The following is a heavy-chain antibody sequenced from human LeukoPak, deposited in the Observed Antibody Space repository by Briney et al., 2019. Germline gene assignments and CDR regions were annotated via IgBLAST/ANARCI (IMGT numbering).Heavy chain of an antibody. CDR1: GGSFSGYY. V-gene: IGHV4-34*01. Sequence: SETLSLTCAVYGGSFSGYYWSWIRQPPGKGLEWIGEINHSGSTNYNPSLKSRVTISVDTSKNQFSLKLSSVTAADTAVYYCARGVWGIDYWGQGTLVTVSS. CDR2: INHSGST. D-gene: IGHD3-16*01. J-gene: IGHJ4*02. CDR3: ARGVWGIDY.